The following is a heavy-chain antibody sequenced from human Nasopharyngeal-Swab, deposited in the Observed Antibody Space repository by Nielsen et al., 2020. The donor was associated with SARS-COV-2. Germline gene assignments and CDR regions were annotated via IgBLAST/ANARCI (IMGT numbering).Heavy chain of an antibody. CDR3: ARIYGSSGRYLVSAFDI. J-gene: IGHJ3*02. Sequence: SETLSLTCAVYGGSFSGYYWSWIRQPPGKGLEWIGEINHSGSTNYNPSLKSRVTISVDKSKNQFSLKLSSVTAADTAVYYCARIYGSSGRYLVSAFDIWGQGTMVTVSS. D-gene: IGHD6-19*01. V-gene: IGHV4-34*01. CDR1: GGSFSGYY. CDR2: INHSGST.